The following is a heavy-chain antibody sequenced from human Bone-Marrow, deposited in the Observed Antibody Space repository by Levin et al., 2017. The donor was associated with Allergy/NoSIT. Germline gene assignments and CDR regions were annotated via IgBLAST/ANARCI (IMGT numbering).Heavy chain of an antibody. V-gene: IGHV3-20*04. CDR1: GFTFDVYG. Sequence: GGSLRLSCAASGFTFDVYGMSWVRQAPGKGLEWVSAINWNGGFTSYADSVKGRFSISRDNAKNSLYLEMNSLRVEDTALYYCARQEGSVPGLYYFDFWGQGTLVTVSS. CDR2: INWNGGFT. CDR3: ARQEGSVPGLYYFDF. D-gene: IGHD6-19*01. J-gene: IGHJ4*02.